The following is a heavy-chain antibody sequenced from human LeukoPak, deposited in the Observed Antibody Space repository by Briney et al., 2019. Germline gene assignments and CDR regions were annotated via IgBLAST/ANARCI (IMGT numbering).Heavy chain of an antibody. CDR3: AKVPIYYGGNSSYYYYGMDV. V-gene: IGHV3-23*01. D-gene: IGHD4-23*01. CDR2: ISGSGGST. J-gene: IGHJ6*02. CDR1: GFTFSSYA. Sequence: PGGSQRLSCAASGFTFSSYAMSWVRQAPGKGLEWVSAISGSGGSTYYADSVKGRFTISRDNSKNTLYLQMNSPRAEDTAVYYCAKVPIYYGGNSSYYYYGMDVWGQGTTVTVSS.